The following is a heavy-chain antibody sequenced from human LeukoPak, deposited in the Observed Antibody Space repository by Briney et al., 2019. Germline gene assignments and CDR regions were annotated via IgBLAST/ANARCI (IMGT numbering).Heavy chain of an antibody. CDR3: AREAGIGTWIGYCSSDNCRTRFDY. CDR1: GYTFTTYY. Sequence: ASVKVSCKASGYTFTTYYIHWVRQAPGQGLEWMGIINPSGGSTTYAQKFQGRVTMTRDTSTSTVYMELSSLRSDDTALYFCAREAGIGTWIGYCSSDNCRTRFDYWGQGTPVTVSS. D-gene: IGHD2-15*01. CDR2: INPSGGST. V-gene: IGHV1-46*01. J-gene: IGHJ4*02.